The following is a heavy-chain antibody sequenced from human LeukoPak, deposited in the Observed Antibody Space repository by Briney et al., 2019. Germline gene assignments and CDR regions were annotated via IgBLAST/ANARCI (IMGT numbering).Heavy chain of an antibody. V-gene: IGHV1-46*01. CDR3: ARLSVLGAFDI. Sequence: GASVKVSCKASGYTFTSYYMHWVRQAPGRGLEWMGIINPSGGSTSYAQKFQGRVTMTRDTSTSTVYMELSSLRSEDTAVYYCARLSVLGAFDIWGQGTKVTVSS. CDR1: GYTFTSYY. CDR2: INPSGGST. D-gene: IGHD7-27*01. J-gene: IGHJ3*02.